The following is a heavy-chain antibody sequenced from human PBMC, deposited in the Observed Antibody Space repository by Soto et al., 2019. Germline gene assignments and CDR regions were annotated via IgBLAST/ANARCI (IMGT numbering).Heavy chain of an antibody. CDR2: IYYSGST. CDR3: ARGVKAVLIAASHVWFDP. Sequence: SETLSLTCTVSGGSISSYYWSWIRQPPGKGLEWVGYIYYSGSTNYNPSLKSRVTISVDTSKNQFSLKLSSVTAADTAVYYCARGVKAVLIAASHVWFDPWGPGTLVTVAS. CDR1: GGSISSYY. J-gene: IGHJ5*02. D-gene: IGHD6-6*01. V-gene: IGHV4-59*01.